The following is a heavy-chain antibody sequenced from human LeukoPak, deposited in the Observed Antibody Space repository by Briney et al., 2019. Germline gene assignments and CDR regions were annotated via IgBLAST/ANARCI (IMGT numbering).Heavy chain of an antibody. CDR2: IYSGGST. CDR3: ARVSSGWYVSFYFDY. CDR1: GFTVSSNY. J-gene: IGHJ4*02. V-gene: IGHV3-53*04. D-gene: IGHD6-19*01. Sequence: GGSLRLSCAASGFTVSSNYMSWVRQAPGKGLEWVSVIYSGGSTYYADSVKGRFTISRHNSKNTLYLQMNSLRAEDTAVYYCARVSSGWYVSFYFDYWGQGTLVTVSS.